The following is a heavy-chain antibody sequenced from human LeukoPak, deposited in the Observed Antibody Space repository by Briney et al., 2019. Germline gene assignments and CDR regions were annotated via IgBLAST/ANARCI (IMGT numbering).Heavy chain of an antibody. J-gene: IGHJ4*02. Sequence: PSETLSLTCAVYGGSLSGYYWSWIRQPPGQGLEWIGYIYNIGSSNYNPSLKSRVTISVNTSKNQFSLKLSSVTAADTAVYYCARHDIRNDYLFYFDYWGQGTLVTVSS. V-gene: IGHV4-59*08. CDR3: ARHDIRNDYLFYFDY. CDR2: IYNIGSS. CDR1: GGSLSGYY. D-gene: IGHD3-16*01.